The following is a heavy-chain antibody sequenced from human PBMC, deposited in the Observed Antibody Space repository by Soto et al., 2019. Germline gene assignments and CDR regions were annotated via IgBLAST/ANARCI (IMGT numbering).Heavy chain of an antibody. CDR1: GGSIISGGCY. V-gene: IGHV4-31*09. CDR2: IHYSGST. Sequence: SVTLCVTWTVAGGSIISGGCYWSWIRKPPGKGLEWIGYIHYSGSTYYNPSLKSRVTISVDQSKNQFSLKLSSVTPADTAVYYCRVYYYYYYMDVWGKGTTVTVSS. CDR3: RVYYYYYYMDV. J-gene: IGHJ6*03.